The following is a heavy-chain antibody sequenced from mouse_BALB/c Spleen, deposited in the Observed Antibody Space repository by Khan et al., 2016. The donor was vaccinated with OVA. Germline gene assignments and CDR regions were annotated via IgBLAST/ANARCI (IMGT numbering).Heavy chain of an antibody. V-gene: IGHV1S136*01. CDR1: GYTFTNYI. D-gene: IGHD1-1*01. J-gene: IGHJ3*01. CDR3: ARDYGSSFWFAY. CDR2: INPYNDGA. Sequence: MQLEESGPELVKPGASVKMSCKASGYTFTNYIIHWVKQKPGQGLEWIGYINPYNDGAKYNDTFKDKATLTSDKSSSTASMELSGLTSEDSAVYYCARDYGSSFWFAYWGQGTLVTVSA.